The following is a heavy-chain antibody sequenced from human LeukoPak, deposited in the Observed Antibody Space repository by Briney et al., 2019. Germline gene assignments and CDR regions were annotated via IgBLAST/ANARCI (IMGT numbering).Heavy chain of an antibody. D-gene: IGHD2-21*02. Sequence: GGSLRLSCAASGFTFSDYYMSWIRQAPGKGLEWVAVIWYDGSNKYYADSVKGRFTISRDNSKNTLYLQMNSLKASDTAMYYCARHDFCGGDCYQNYGMDVWGQGTTVTVSS. CDR3: ARHDFCGGDCYQNYGMDV. CDR2: IWYDGSNK. J-gene: IGHJ6*02. V-gene: IGHV3-33*08. CDR1: GFTFSDYY.